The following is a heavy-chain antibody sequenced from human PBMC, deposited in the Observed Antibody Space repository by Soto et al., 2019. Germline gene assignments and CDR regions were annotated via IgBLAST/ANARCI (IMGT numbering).Heavy chain of an antibody. CDR2: IYYSGST. J-gene: IGHJ5*02. D-gene: IGHD3-3*01. V-gene: IGHV4-39*01. CDR3: ARHVRLKGWFDP. CDR1: GGSISSSSYY. Sequence: QLQLQESGPGLVKPSETLSLTCTVSGGSISSSSYYWGWIRQPPGKWLEWIGSIYYSGSTHYNPSLKSRVTISVDTSKNQFALKLSSVTAADTAVDYCARHVRLKGWFDPWCQGTLVTDS.